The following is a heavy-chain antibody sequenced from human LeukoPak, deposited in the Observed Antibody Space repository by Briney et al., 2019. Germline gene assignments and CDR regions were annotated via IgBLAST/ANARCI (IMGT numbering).Heavy chain of an antibody. Sequence: GGSLRLSCAASGFTFSSYWMSWVRQAPGKGLEWVANIKQDGSEKHYVDSVKGRFTISRDNAKNSLYLQMNSLRAEDTAVYYCAREVSPCSSTSCYIYYYYGMDVWGQGTTVTVSS. CDR1: GFTFSSYW. CDR2: IKQDGSEK. D-gene: IGHD2-2*02. J-gene: IGHJ6*02. CDR3: AREVSPCSSTSCYIYYYYGMDV. V-gene: IGHV3-7*01.